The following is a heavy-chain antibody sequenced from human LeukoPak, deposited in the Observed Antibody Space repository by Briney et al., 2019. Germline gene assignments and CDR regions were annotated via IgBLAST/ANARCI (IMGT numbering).Heavy chain of an antibody. V-gene: IGHV3-7*01. CDR1: GFTFSSYW. Sequence: PGGSLRLSCAASGFTFSSYWMSWVRQAPGKGLEWVANIKQYGSERNYVDSVKGRFTISRDNAKNSPYLQMDNLRAEDTAVYYCARDGWGSTSLNWFDPWGQGTLVTVSS. J-gene: IGHJ5*02. CDR3: ARDGWGSTSLNWFDP. D-gene: IGHD2-2*01. CDR2: IKQYGSER.